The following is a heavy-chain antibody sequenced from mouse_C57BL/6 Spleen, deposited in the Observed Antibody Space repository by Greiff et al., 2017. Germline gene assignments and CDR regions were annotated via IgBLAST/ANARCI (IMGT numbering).Heavy chain of an antibody. D-gene: IGHD4-1*01. CDR2: IYPGNSDT. J-gene: IGHJ1*03. CDR3: TSANWDLPYWYFDV. V-gene: IGHV1-5*01. Sequence: VQLQQSGTVLARPGASVKMSCKTSGYTFTSYWMHWVKQRPGQGLEWIGAIYPGNSDTSYNQKFKGKAKLTAVTSASTAYMELSSLTNADSAVYYCTSANWDLPYWYFDVWGTGTTVTVSS. CDR1: GYTFTSYW.